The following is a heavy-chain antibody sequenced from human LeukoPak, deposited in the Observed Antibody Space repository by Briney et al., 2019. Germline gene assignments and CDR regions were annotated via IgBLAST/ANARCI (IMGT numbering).Heavy chain of an antibody. CDR3: AKVLVPTQQRVAAAGSFDY. CDR1: GFTFSSYA. CDR2: ISGSGGST. Sequence: PGGSLRLSCAASGFTFSSYAMSWVRQAPGKGLEWVSAISGSGGSTYYADSVKGRFTISRDNSKNTLYLQMNSLRAEDTAVYYCAKVLVPTQQRVAAAGSFDYWGQGTLVTVSS. V-gene: IGHV3-23*01. D-gene: IGHD6-13*01. J-gene: IGHJ4*02.